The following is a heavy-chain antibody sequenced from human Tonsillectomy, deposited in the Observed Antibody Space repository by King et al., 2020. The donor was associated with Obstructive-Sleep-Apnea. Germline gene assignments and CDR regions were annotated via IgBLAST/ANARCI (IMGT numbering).Heavy chain of an antibody. V-gene: IGHV3-23*04. Sequence: EVQLVESGGGLVQPGGSLRLSWAASGCTCRSYAMSWVRQAPGKGREGVSSISGRGGSTYYADFVKGRLTISRDNSKNTLYLQGNSLRVDDTALYYCAKDSMDYDSLTGPVDYWGQGTLVTVSS. J-gene: IGHJ4*02. CDR1: GCTCRSYA. CDR2: ISGRGGST. D-gene: IGHD3-9*01. CDR3: AKDSMDYDSLTGPVDY.